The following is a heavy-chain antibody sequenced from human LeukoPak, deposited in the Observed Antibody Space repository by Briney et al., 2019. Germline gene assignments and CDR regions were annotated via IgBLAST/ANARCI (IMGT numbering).Heavy chain of an antibody. CDR1: GGSFSGYY. Sequence: SETLSLTCTVYGGSFSGYYWSWIRQPPGKGLEWIGEINHSGSTNYNPSLKSRVTISVDTSKNQFSLKLSSVTAADTAVYYCARGLRVAAAGSFFDYWGQGTLVTVSS. V-gene: IGHV4-34*01. CDR3: ARGLRVAAAGSFFDY. D-gene: IGHD6-13*01. J-gene: IGHJ4*02. CDR2: INHSGST.